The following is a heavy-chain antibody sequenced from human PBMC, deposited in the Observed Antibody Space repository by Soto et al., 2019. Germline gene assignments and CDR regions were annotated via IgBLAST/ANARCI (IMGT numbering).Heavy chain of an antibody. CDR2: IVPMFQTV. J-gene: IGHJ6*03. CDR3: ARVNSGSPRGGYYYYYMDV. D-gene: IGHD6-19*01. V-gene: IGHV1-69*13. Sequence: GASVKVSCKASGGTFSSHAISWVRQAPGQGLEWMGMIVPMFQTVNSAQKFQGRVTITADESTKTAYLELSSLRSEDTAVYYCARVNSGSPRGGYYYYYMDVWGKGTTVTVSS. CDR1: GGTFSSHA.